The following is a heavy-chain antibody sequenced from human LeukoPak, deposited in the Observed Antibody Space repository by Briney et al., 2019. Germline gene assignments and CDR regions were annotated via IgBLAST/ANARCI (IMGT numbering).Heavy chain of an antibody. CDR2: IKQDGSEK. Sequence: PGGSLRLSCAASGFTFSSYWMSWVRQAPGKGLEWVANIKQDGSEKYYVDSVKGRFTISRDNAKNSLYLQMNSLRAEDTAVYYCAKGTISSSRNNWFDPWGQGTLVTVSS. CDR1: GFTFSSYW. V-gene: IGHV3-7*03. CDR3: AKGTISSSRNNWFDP. J-gene: IGHJ5*02. D-gene: IGHD6-13*01.